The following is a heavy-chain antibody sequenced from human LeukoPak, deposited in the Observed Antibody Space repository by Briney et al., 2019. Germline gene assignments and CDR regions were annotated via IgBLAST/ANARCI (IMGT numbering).Heavy chain of an antibody. Sequence: GGFLRLSCAASGSPFSRHGMHWVRQVPGKGLEWLAVISYDGSNKAYADSVKGRFTISRDNSNNTLHLQMNSLRAEDTAAYYCGKYMARIYYYGSGEIDYWGQGTLVTVSS. V-gene: IGHV3-30*18. CDR1: GSPFSRHG. CDR3: GKYMARIYYYGSGEIDY. D-gene: IGHD3-10*01. J-gene: IGHJ4*02. CDR2: ISYDGSNK.